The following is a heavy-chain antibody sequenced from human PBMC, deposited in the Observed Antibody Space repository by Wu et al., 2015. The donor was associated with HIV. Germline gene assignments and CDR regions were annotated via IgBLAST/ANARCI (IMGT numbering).Heavy chain of an antibody. D-gene: IGHD6-19*01. J-gene: IGHJ4*02. CDR1: GYSFTDYY. CDR3: ARSHKWLQLRYLGNFDY. V-gene: IGHV1-2*02. Sequence: QVQLVQSGAEVKKPGASMKVSCKASGYSFTDYYIYWVRQAPGQGLEWMGWINPKNGGTDYARDFQGRLTMTRDMSSNTVYVELKRLTSKDTAMYFCARSHKWLQLRYLGNFDYWGQGT. CDR2: INPKNGGT.